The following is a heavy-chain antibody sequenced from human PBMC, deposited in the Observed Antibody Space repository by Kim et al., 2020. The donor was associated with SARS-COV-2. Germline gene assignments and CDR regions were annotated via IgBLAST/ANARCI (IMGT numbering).Heavy chain of an antibody. Sequence: SVKVSCKASGGTFSSYAISWVRQAPGQGLEWMGRIIPILGIANYAQKFQGRVTITADKSTSTAYMELSSLRTEDTAVYYCARAVPRSIDYGGNSFDPWG. CDR2: IIPILGIA. D-gene: IGHD4-17*01. V-gene: IGHV1-69*04. J-gene: IGHJ5*02. CDR1: GGTFSSYA. CDR3: ARAVPRSIDYGGNSFDP.